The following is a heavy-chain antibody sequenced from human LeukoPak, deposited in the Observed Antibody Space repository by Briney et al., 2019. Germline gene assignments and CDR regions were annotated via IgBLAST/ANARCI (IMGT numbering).Heavy chain of an antibody. J-gene: IGHJ4*02. V-gene: IGHV3-7*05. CDR3: ANEVRPNDY. CDR2: IKQDKYEK. CDR1: GFTFSTYW. D-gene: IGHD1-1*01. Sequence: TGGSLRPSCAASGFTFSTYWMSWVRQAPGKGLEWVANIKQDKYEKYYVDSVRGRFTISRDNSKNTLYLQMNSLRAEDTALCYCANEVRPNDYWGQGTLVTVSS.